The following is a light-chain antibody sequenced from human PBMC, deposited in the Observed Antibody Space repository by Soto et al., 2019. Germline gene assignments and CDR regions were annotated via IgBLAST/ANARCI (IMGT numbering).Light chain of an antibody. J-gene: IGLJ7*01. Sequence: QPVLTQSPSASASLGASVKLTCTLSSGHSSYAIAWHQQQPEKGPRYLMKLNSDGSHSKGDGIPDRFSGSSSGAERYLTISSLQSEDEADYYCQTWGTGIAVFGGGTQADRP. CDR3: QTWGTGIAV. V-gene: IGLV4-69*01. CDR2: LNSDGSH. CDR1: SGHSSYA.